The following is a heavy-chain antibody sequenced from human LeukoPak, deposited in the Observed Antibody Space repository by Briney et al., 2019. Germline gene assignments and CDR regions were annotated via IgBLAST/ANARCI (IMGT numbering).Heavy chain of an antibody. Sequence: QPGRPLRLSCAASGFPFSNYGMHWVRQAPGKGLEWVAVISYDGSNEYYADSVKGRFPISRDNSKNTLYLQMNSLRAEDTAVYYCAGSWFYRDYFEYWGQGTLVTVSS. CDR3: AGSWFYRDYFEY. CDR1: GFPFSNYG. J-gene: IGHJ4*02. CDR2: ISYDGSNE. V-gene: IGHV3-30*03. D-gene: IGHD3-10*01.